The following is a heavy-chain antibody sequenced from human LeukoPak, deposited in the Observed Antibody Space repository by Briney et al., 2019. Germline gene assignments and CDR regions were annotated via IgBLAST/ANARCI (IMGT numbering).Heavy chain of an antibody. Sequence: SETLSLTCSVSGDSISSYHWSWIRQPPGKGLEWIGEINHSGSTNYNPSLKSRVTISVDTSKNQFSLKLSSVTAADTAVYYCARATNYDYVWGSYRYYFDYWGQGTLVTVSS. CDR3: ARATNYDYVWGSYRYYFDY. D-gene: IGHD3-16*02. CDR2: INHSGST. V-gene: IGHV4-34*01. CDR1: GDSISSYH. J-gene: IGHJ4*02.